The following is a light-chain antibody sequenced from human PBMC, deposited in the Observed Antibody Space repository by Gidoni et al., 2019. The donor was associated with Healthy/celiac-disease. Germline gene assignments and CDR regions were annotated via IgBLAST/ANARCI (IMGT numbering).Light chain of an antibody. CDR3: QQYYSTLFT. J-gene: IGKJ3*01. V-gene: IGKV4-1*01. Sequence: DIVMTQSPDSLAGALGERAPINCKSSQSVLYSSNNKNYLAWYQQKPGQPPKLLIYWASTRESGVPDRFSGSGSGTDFTLTISSLQAEDVAVYYCQQYYSTLFTFGPXTKVDIK. CDR1: QSVLYSSNNKNY. CDR2: WAS.